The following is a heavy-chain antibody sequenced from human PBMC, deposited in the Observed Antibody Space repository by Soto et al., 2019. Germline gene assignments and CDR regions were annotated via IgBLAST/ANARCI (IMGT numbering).Heavy chain of an antibody. J-gene: IGHJ5*02. Sequence: PSETLSLTCAVYGGSFSGYYWSWIRQPPGKGLEWIGEINHSGSTNYNPSLKSRVTISVDTSKNQFSLKLSSVTAADTAVYYCARGSRITMIVVVITSWFDPWGQGTLVTVSS. V-gene: IGHV4-34*01. CDR1: GGSFSGYY. D-gene: IGHD3-22*01. CDR2: INHSGST. CDR3: ARGSRITMIVVVITSWFDP.